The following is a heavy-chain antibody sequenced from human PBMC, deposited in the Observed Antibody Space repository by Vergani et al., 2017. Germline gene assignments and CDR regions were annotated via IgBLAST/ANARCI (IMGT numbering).Heavy chain of an antibody. CDR3: ARLGRSQRLADY. J-gene: IGHJ4*02. D-gene: IGHD6-25*01. CDR1: GYSISSGYY. Sequence: QVKLQESGPGLVKPSETLSLTCAVSGYSISSGYYWWWLRQPPGKGLEWIGSIYHSGSTYYNPSLKSRVTISVDTSKNQFSLKLSSVTAADTAVYYCARLGRSQRLADYWGQGTLVTVSS. V-gene: IGHV4-38-2*01. CDR2: IYHSGST.